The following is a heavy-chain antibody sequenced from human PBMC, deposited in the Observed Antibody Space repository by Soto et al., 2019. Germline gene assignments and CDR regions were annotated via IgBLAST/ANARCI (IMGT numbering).Heavy chain of an antibody. CDR2: IFSNDEK. D-gene: IGHD3-3*01. J-gene: IGHJ4*02. Sequence: SGPKLVNHKETLTLNCTVPGFPLHNARMGVSWNRQPPGKALEWLAHIFSNDEKSYSTSLKSRLTISKDTSKSQVVLTMTNMDPVDTATYFCARDRYCDFWSGYCFDYWGQGTLVTVSS. CDR1: GFPLHNARMG. V-gene: IGHV2-26*01. CDR3: ARDRYCDFWSGYCFDY.